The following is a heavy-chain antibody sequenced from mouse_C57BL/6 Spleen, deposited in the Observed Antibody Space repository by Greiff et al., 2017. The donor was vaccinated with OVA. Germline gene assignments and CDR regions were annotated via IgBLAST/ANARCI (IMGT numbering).Heavy chain of an antibody. CDR2: INPSNGGT. J-gene: IGHJ2*01. V-gene: IGHV1-53*01. CDR1: GYTFTSYW. D-gene: IGHD1-1*01. Sequence: QVQLLQPGTELVKPGASVKLSCKASGYTFTSYWMHWVKQRPGQGLEWIGNINPSNGGTNSNEKFKSKATLTVDKSSSTAYMQLSSLTSEDSAVYYCARSPYYGSSSSFDYWGQGTTLTVSS. CDR3: ARSPYYGSSSSFDY.